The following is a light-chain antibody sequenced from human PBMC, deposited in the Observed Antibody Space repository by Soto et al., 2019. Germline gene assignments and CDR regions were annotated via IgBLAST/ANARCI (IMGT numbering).Light chain of an antibody. CDR3: CSYAGSSTYV. CDR1: SSDVGSYNL. V-gene: IGLV2-23*01. J-gene: IGLJ1*01. CDR2: EGS. Sequence: QAVVTQPASVSGSPGQSITISCTGTSSDVGSYNLVSWYQQHPGKAPKLMIYEGSKRPSGVSNRFSGSKSGNTASLTISGLQAEDEADYYCCSYAGSSTYVFGTGTTLTVL.